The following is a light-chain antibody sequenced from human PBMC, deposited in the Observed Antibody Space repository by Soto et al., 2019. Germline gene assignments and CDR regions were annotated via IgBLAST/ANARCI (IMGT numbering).Light chain of an antibody. CDR2: EVS. V-gene: IGLV2-14*01. CDR3: SSYTSSSTPYV. CDR1: SSYIGSYNH. Sequence: QSVLTKPGSVTGSPGEAVTISYSGTSSYIGSYNHVAWYQQFPGKSPKLTIYEVSSRPSGVSSRFSGSKSGNTASLTISGLQAEDEADYYCSSYTSSSTPYVLGTGTKFTVL. J-gene: IGLJ1*01.